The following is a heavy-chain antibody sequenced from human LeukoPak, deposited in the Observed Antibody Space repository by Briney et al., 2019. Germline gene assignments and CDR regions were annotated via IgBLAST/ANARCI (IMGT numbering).Heavy chain of an antibody. CDR2: ISHDGSKE. J-gene: IGHJ4*02. V-gene: IGHV3-30*04. Sequence: GGSLRLSCEASGFTFSSHAMHWVRQTPGKGLEWVAVISHDGSKEYYRDSVEGRFTISRDKSTSTLYLQMNSLRREDTAVYYCARDRGYFLDTSTSWIHDYWGQGALVIVSS. CDR3: ARDRGYFLDTSTSWIHDY. CDR1: GFTFSSHA. D-gene: IGHD3-22*01.